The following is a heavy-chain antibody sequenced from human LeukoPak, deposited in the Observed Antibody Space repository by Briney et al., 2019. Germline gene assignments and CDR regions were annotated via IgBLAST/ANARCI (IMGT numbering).Heavy chain of an antibody. Sequence: GGSLRLSCAASGFTFSSYGMHWVRQAPGKGLEWVAVIWYDGSNKYYADSVKGRFTISRDSSKNTLYLQMNGLRAEDTAVYYCARDLIPQRSFSEWDFDYWGQGTLVTVSS. CDR2: IWYDGSNK. V-gene: IGHV3-33*01. CDR3: ARDLIPQRSFSEWDFDY. J-gene: IGHJ4*02. D-gene: IGHD3-16*01. CDR1: GFTFSSYG.